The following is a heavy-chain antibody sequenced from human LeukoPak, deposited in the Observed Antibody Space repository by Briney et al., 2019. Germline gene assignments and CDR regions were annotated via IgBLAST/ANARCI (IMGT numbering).Heavy chain of an antibody. CDR3: ARVRTYYDFGSGYGSHMDV. J-gene: IGHJ6*03. Sequence: ASVKVSCKASGGTFSSYAISWVRQAPGQGLEWMGGIIPIFGTANYAQKFQGRVTITADESTSTAYMELSSLRSEDTAVYYCARVRTYYDFGSGYGSHMDVWGKGTTVTVSS. CDR1: GGTFSSYA. CDR2: IIPIFGTA. D-gene: IGHD3-3*01. V-gene: IGHV1-69*01.